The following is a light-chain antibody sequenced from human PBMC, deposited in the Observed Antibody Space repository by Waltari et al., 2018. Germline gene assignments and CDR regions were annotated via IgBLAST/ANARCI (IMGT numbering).Light chain of an antibody. CDR3: QKYGRLPAT. J-gene: IGKJ1*01. V-gene: IGKV3-20*01. CDR2: DAS. CDR1: QSVRRT. Sequence: EIVLTQSPGTLSLSPGERPTLPCRASQSVRRTLAWYQQKPGQAPRLLIYDASTRATGIADMFSGSGSGTDFSLTISRLEPEDFAVYYCQKYGRLPATFGQGTKVEIK.